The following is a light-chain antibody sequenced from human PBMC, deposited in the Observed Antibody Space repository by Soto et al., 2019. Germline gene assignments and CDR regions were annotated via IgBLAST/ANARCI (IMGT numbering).Light chain of an antibody. J-gene: IGKJ2*01. CDR2: GTS. CDR1: QSISSY. V-gene: IGKV3-20*01. CDR3: QQYVASPYT. Sequence: TQSPSSLSASVGDRVTITCRASQSISSYLAWYQQKPGQAPRLLIYGTSNRATGIPDRFRGSGSGTDFTLTISRLEPEDFAVYYCQQYVASPYTFGQGTKVDI.